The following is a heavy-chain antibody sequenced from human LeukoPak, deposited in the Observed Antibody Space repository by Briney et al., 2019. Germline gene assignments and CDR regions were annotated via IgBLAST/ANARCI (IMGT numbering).Heavy chain of an antibody. CDR3: ARDWGVSAHPGYMDV. CDR2: IYYSGST. J-gene: IGHJ6*03. CDR1: GGSISNYY. Sequence: KASETLSLTCTVSGGSISNYYWSWIRQPPGKGLEWIGYIYYSGSTKYNPSLKSRVTISVDTSKNQFSLRLSSVTAADTAVYYCARDWGVSAHPGYMDVWGKGTTVTVSS. V-gene: IGHV4-59*01. D-gene: IGHD2-2*01.